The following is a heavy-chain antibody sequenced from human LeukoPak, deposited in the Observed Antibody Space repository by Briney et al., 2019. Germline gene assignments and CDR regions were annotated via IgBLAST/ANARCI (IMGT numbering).Heavy chain of an antibody. V-gene: IGHV3-48*03. CDR2: ISSSGNAI. CDR3: ARDPYSSSFFDC. D-gene: IGHD6-6*01. CDR1: GFTFSTYE. J-gene: IGHJ5*01. Sequence: GGSLRLSCVASGFTFSTYEMTWVRQAPGKGLEWVSHISSSGNAIYYADSVKGRFTISRDNARKSLYLQMSSLRAEDTALYYCARDPYSSSFFDCWGQGTLVTVSS.